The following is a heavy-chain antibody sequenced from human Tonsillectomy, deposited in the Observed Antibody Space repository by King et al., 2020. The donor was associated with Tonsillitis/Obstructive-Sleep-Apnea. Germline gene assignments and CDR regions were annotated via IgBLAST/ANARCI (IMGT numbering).Heavy chain of an antibody. Sequence: VQLVESGGGVVQPGRSLRLSCVASGYTFSNYGMHWVRQAPGKGLEWVAVIWYDGSNKYYEDSVKGRFTISRDNSKNRLYLQMSSLRAEDTAVYYCAKEQIGDRFSFSGTDVWGQGTTVTVSS. D-gene: IGHD3-16*01. V-gene: IGHV3-33*06. CDR3: AKEQIGDRFSFSGTDV. CDR1: GYTFSNYG. J-gene: IGHJ6*02. CDR2: IWYDGSNK.